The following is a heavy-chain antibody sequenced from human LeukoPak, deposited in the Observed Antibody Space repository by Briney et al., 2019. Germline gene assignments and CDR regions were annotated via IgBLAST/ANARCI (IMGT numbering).Heavy chain of an antibody. CDR1: GDIFTRHY. V-gene: IGHV1-18*04. Sequence: ASVKVSCKASGDIFTRHYMHWVRQAPGQGLEWMGWISAYNGNTNYAQKLQGRVTMTTDTSTSTAYMELRSLRSDDTAVYYCARDDGLWFGELFNWFDPWGQGTLVTVSS. J-gene: IGHJ5*02. D-gene: IGHD3-10*01. CDR2: ISAYNGNT. CDR3: ARDDGLWFGELFNWFDP.